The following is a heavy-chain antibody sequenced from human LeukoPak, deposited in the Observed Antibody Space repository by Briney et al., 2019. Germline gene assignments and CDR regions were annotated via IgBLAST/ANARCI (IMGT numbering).Heavy chain of an antibody. D-gene: IGHD3-22*01. CDR1: GFTFSSYG. CDR2: IWYDGSNK. CDR3: ARCGYDSSGYYYGGECGMDV. J-gene: IGHJ6*02. Sequence: PGRSLRLSCAASGFTFSSYGMHWVRQAPGKGLEWVAVIWYDGSNKYYADSVKGRFTISRDNSKNTLYLQMNSLRAEDTAVYYCARCGYDSSGYYYGGECGMDVWGQGTTVTVSS. V-gene: IGHV3-33*01.